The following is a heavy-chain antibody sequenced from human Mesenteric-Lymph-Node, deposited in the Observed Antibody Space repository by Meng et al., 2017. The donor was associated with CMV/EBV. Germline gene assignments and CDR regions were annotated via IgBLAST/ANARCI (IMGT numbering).Heavy chain of an antibody. J-gene: IGHJ4*02. D-gene: IGHD4-11*01. CDR1: GGSISSSNW. Sequence: VSGGSISSSNWWSWVRQPPGKGLEWIGEIYPDGSTNYNPSLKSRVTISLDKSKNQFSLKLTSMTAADTAVYYCARALDYSNPRGFDYWGQGTLVTVSS. V-gene: IGHV4-4*02. CDR3: ARALDYSNPRGFDY. CDR2: IYPDGST.